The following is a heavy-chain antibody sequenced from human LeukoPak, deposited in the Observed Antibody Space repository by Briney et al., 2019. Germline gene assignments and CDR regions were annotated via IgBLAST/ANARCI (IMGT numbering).Heavy chain of an antibody. D-gene: IGHD2-21*01. CDR3: ARGAVIAHFDY. J-gene: IGHJ4*02. CDR2: IAPGNGNT. Sequence: GASVKVSCKASGYTFTSYDINWVRQATGQRLEWMGWIAPGNGNTKYSQKFQGRVTLTRDTSASTAYMELSSLTSEDTAVFYCARGAVIAHFDYWGQGTLVTVSS. CDR1: GYTFTSYD. V-gene: IGHV1-3*01.